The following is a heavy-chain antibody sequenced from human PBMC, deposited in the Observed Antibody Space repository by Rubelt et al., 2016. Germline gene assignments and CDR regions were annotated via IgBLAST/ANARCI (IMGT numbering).Heavy chain of an antibody. CDR2: ILYTGTT. V-gene: IGHV4-59*01. CDR3: AGGDMTGYISGRWSLDGFDI. D-gene: IGHD3-9*01. Sequence: QVQLQESGPGLVKPSETLSLTCTVSGGSIIPYCWSWIRQPPGKGLEWIGYILYTGTTDYNPSLKDRVTISVDTSKSQFSLKLGSGSAADTATYFCAGGDMTGYISGRWSLDGFDIWGQGTTVTVSS. J-gene: IGHJ3*02. CDR1: GGSIIPYC.